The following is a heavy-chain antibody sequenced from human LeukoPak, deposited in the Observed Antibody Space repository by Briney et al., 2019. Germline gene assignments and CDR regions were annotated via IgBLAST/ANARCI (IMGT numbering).Heavy chain of an antibody. CDR1: GGSFSGYY. CDR3: ARHRGFDWLQQYYFDY. Sequence: SETLSLTCAVYGGSFSGYYWSWIRQPPGKGLEWIGEINHSGSTNYNPSLKSRVTISVDTSKNQFSLKLSSVTAADTAVYYCARHRGFDWLQQYYFDYWGQGTLVTVSS. D-gene: IGHD3-9*01. J-gene: IGHJ4*02. CDR2: INHSGST. V-gene: IGHV4-34*01.